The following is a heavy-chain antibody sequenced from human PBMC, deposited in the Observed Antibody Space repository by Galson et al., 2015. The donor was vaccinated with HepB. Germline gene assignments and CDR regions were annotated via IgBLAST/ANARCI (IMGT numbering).Heavy chain of an antibody. V-gene: IGHV3-30*18. D-gene: IGHD3-22*01. CDR3: AKDYYDSSGLQYYFDY. CDR2: ISYDGSNK. Sequence: SLRLSCAASGFTFSSYGMHWVRQAPGKGLEWVAVISYDGSNKYYADSVKGRFTISRDNSKNTLYLQMNSLRAEDTAVYYCAKDYYDSSGLQYYFDYWGQGTLVTASS. CDR1: GFTFSSYG. J-gene: IGHJ4*02.